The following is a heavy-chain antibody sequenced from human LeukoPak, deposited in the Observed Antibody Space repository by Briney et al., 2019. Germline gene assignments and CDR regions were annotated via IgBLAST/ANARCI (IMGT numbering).Heavy chain of an antibody. D-gene: IGHD6-19*01. CDR3: ARDLRSGWGPFDP. J-gene: IGHJ5*02. V-gene: IGHV1-46*01. CDR2: INPSSGST. Sequence: GASVKVSCKASGYTFITHYMHWVRRAPGQGLEWMGIINPSSGSTTYAQKFQGRVTMTRDTSTSTVYMELSSLRSEDTAVYYCARDLRSGWGPFDPWGQGTLVTVSS. CDR1: GYTFITHY.